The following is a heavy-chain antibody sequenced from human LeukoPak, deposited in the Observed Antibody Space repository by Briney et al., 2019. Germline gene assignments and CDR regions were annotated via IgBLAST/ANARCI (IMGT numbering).Heavy chain of an antibody. CDR3: ARGPHCSSTSCYSEYFHH. J-gene: IGHJ1*01. V-gene: IGHV3-11*05. CDR1: GFTFSDYY. CDR2: ISSSSSYT. Sequence: GGSLRLSCAASGFTFSDYYMSWIRQAPGKGLEWVSYISSSSSYTNYADSVKGRFTISRDNAKNSLYLQMNSLRAEDTAVYYCARGPHCSSTSCYSEYFHHWGQGALVTVSS. D-gene: IGHD2-2*01.